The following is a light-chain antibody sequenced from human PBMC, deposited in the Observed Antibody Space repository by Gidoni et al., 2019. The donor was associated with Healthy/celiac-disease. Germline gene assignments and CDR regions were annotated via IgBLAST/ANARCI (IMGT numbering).Light chain of an antibody. J-gene: IGLJ1*01. V-gene: IGLV3-25*03. CDR1: ALPKQY. CDR3: QSADSSGTYQV. Sequence: SYELTQPPSVSVSPGQTARITCSGDALPKQYAYWYQQKPGQAPVLVIYKDSERPSGIPERFSGSSSGTTVTLTISGVQAEDEADYYCQSADSSGTYQVFGTGTKVTVI. CDR2: KDS.